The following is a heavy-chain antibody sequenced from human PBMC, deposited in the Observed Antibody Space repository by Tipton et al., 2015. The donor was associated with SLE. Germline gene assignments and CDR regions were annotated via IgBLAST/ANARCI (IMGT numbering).Heavy chain of an antibody. D-gene: IGHD6-13*01. J-gene: IGHJ6*02. Sequence: SLRLSCAVSGFAVSSNCINWVRQAPGKGLEWVSVVYNDGSTQYADSVKGRFTISRDRSKNTLFLQMNSLRAEDTAVYYCAKEVLESSSWSVYYYYGMDVWGQGTTVTVSS. CDR3: AKEVLESSSWSVYYYYGMDV. CDR2: VYNDGST. CDR1: GFAVSSNC. V-gene: IGHV3-53*01.